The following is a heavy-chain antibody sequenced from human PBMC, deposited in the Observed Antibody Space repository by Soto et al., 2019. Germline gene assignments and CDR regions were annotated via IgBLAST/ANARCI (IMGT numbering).Heavy chain of an antibody. J-gene: IGHJ6*02. CDR1: GFNFADNA. V-gene: IGHV3-49*04. CDR3: TSPGRDKTGTTHYYYGMDV. CDR2: IRSKAYGGTT. Sequence: GGSLRLSCTTSGFNFADNAMTWVRQAPGKGLEWVGFIRSKAYGGTTDYAASVTGRFTFSRDDSKSIAYLQMNGLKTEDPAVFYCTSPGRDKTGTTHYYYGMDVWGQGTTVTVSS. D-gene: IGHD1-1*01.